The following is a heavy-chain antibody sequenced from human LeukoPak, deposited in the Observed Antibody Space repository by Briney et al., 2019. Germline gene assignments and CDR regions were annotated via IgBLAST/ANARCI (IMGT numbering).Heavy chain of an antibody. CDR3: ARASSKQLAGYLPDGFDI. V-gene: IGHV3-21*01. CDR2: FSSSGTYV. CDR1: VFTFSSYS. D-gene: IGHD3-9*01. Sequence: RPGGSLRLSCAASVFTFSSYSMNWVRQAPGKGLEWVSSFSSSGTYVYSADSVKGRFTISRDNAKNSLSLQMNSLRADDAAVYYCARASSKQLAGYLPDGFDIWGQGTMVTVSS. J-gene: IGHJ3*02.